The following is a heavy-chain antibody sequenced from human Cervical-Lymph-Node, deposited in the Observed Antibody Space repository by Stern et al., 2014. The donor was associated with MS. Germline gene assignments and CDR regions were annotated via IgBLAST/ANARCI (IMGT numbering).Heavy chain of an antibody. Sequence: VQLVESGGGVVQPGESLRLSCASFGFSFRDYGMHWVRHAPGKGLEWESLIWYDGSNKYYADSVNGRFTISRDNSRNMLFLQMNSLRVEDTGIYFCARGRFGDQYYFDSWGQGALVTVSS. CDR2: IWYDGSNK. J-gene: IGHJ4*02. CDR1: GFSFRDYG. V-gene: IGHV3-33*08. CDR3: ARGRFGDQYYFDS. D-gene: IGHD4-17*01.